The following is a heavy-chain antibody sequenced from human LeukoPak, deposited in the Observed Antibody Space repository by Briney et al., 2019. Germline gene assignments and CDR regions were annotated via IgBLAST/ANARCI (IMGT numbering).Heavy chain of an antibody. D-gene: IGHD4-17*01. CDR3: TREYGFMTTVFHAFDI. CDR1: GGSFSGYY. CDR2: INHSGST. V-gene: IGHV4-34*01. Sequence: ETLSLTCAVYGGSFSGYYWSWIRQPPGKGLEWIGEINHSGSTNYNPSLKSRVTISVDTSKNQFSLKLSSVTAADTAIYYCTREYGFMTTVFHAFDIWGQGTMVTVSS. J-gene: IGHJ3*02.